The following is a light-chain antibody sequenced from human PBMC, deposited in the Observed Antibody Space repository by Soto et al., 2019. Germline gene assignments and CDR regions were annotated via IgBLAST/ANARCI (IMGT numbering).Light chain of an antibody. CDR2: TND. Sequence: QSVLTQPPSASGTPGQRVTISCSGSSSNIGTNTVNWYQQLPGTAPKLLIYTNDQRPSGVPDRFSGSKFGTSASLAISGLQIEDEADYHCSSWDDNLDAEVFGAGTKLTVL. CDR3: SSWDDNLDAEV. CDR1: SSNIGTNT. V-gene: IGLV1-44*01. J-gene: IGLJ1*01.